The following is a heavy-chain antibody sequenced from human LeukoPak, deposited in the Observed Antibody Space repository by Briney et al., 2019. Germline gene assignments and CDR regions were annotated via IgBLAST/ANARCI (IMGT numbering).Heavy chain of an antibody. CDR3: ARDGHPFDS. J-gene: IGHJ4*02. CDR2: INQGGSEK. Sequence: GGSLRLSCAASGFRFSSYWMSWVRQAPGKGLEWVANINQGGSEKYYVDSVKGRFTVSRDNAKNSLFLQMNSLRTEDTGVYYCARDGHPFDSWGQGTLVTVSS. CDR1: GFRFSSYW. V-gene: IGHV3-7*01.